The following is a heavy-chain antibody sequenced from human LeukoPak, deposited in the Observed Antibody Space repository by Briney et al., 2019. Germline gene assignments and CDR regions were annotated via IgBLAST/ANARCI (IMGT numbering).Heavy chain of an antibody. CDR2: IYENGGTT. CDR3: AKDFRIGYSAHFDY. Sequence: GGALRLSCVGSGFTFRSHAMSWVRQAPEKGLEFVSGIYENGGTTYYADSVKGRFSISRDNSKNTLYLQMDSLRGEDTAVYYCAKDFRIGYSAHFDYWGQGALVTVSS. J-gene: IGHJ4*02. CDR1: GFTFRSHA. D-gene: IGHD2-21*01. V-gene: IGHV3-23*01.